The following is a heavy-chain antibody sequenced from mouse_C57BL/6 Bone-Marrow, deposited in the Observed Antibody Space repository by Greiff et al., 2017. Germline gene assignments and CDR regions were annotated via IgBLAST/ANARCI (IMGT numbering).Heavy chain of an antibody. CDR1: GFTFSSYA. Sequence: EVMLVESGGGLVKPGGSLKLSCAASGFTFSSYAMSWVRQTPEKRLEWVATISDGGSYTYYPDNAKNNLYLQMSHLKSEDTAMYYCARDCYGSSHWYFDVWGTGTTVTVSS. J-gene: IGHJ1*03. V-gene: IGHV5-4*01. CDR3: ARDCYGSSHWYFDV. CDR2: ISDGGSYT. D-gene: IGHD1-1*01.